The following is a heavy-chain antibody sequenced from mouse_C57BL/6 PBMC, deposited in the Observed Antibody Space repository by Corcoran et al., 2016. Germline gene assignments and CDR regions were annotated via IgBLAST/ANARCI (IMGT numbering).Heavy chain of an antibody. CDR2: INPNNGGT. D-gene: IGHD1-1*01. CDR1: GYTFTDYY. J-gene: IGHJ3*01. CDR3: ARALYYYGRSLFAY. V-gene: IGHV1-26*01. Sequence: EVQLQQSGPDLVKPGASVKISCKASGYTFTDYYMNGVKQSHGKRLEWIGDINPNNGGTSYNQKFKGKATLTVDKASSTAYMERRSLTSEDSAVYYCARALYYYGRSLFAYWGQGTLVTVSA.